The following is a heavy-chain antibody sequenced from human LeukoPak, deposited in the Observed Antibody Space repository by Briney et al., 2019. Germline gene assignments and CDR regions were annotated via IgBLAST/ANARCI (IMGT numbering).Heavy chain of an antibody. CDR1: GGSISSYY. J-gene: IGHJ4*02. CDR2: IYYSGST. D-gene: IGHD3-22*01. Sequence: SETLSLTCTVSGGSISSYYWSWIRQPPGKGLEWIGYIYYSGSTNYNPSLKSRVTISVDTSKNQFSLKLSSVTAADTAVYYCASYYDSSGLGGPYYLDYWGQGTLVTVSS. V-gene: IGHV4-59*01. CDR3: ASYYDSSGLGGPYYLDY.